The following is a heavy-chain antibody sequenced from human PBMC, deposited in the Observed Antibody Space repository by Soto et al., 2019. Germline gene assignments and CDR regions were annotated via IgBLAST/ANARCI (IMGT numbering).Heavy chain of an antibody. V-gene: IGHV4-59*01. Sequence: ETLSLTCTVSGGSISSYYWSWIRQPPGKGLEWIGYIYYSGSTNYNPSLKSRVTISVDTSKNQFSLKLSSVTAADTAVYYCARGYSYGHPNWFDPWGQGTLVTVYS. J-gene: IGHJ5*02. CDR2: IYYSGST. D-gene: IGHD5-18*01. CDR3: ARGYSYGHPNWFDP. CDR1: GGSISSYY.